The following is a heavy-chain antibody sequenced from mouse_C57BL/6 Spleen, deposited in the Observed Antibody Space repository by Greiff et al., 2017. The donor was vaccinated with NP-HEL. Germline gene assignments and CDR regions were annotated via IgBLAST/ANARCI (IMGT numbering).Heavy chain of an antibody. CDR2: IDPSDSET. J-gene: IGHJ3*01. Sequence: QVQLQQPGAELVRPGSSVKLSCKASGYTFTSYWMHWVKQRPIQGLEWIGNIDPSDSETNYNQKFKDKATLTVDKSSSTAYMQLSSLTSEDSAVYYCAIYGYYGSSPFAYWGQGTLVTVSA. D-gene: IGHD1-1*01. V-gene: IGHV1-52*01. CDR1: GYTFTSYW. CDR3: AIYGYYGSSPFAY.